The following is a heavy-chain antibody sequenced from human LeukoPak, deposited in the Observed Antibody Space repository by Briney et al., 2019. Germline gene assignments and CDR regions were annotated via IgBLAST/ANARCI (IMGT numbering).Heavy chain of an antibody. D-gene: IGHD3-9*01. V-gene: IGHV3-48*03. CDR2: ISSSGSTI. J-gene: IGHJ4*02. Sequence: GSLRLSCAASGFTFSSYEMNWVRQAPGKGLEWVSYISSSGSTIYYADSVKGRFTISRDNAKNSLYLQMNSLRAEDTAVYYCARAGFDILTGYYDYWGQGTLVTVSS. CDR1: GFTFSSYE. CDR3: ARAGFDILTGYYDY.